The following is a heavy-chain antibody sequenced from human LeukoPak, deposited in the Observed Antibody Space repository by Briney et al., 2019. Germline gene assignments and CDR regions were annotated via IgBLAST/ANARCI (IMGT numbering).Heavy chain of an antibody. V-gene: IGHV4-31*03. J-gene: IGHJ2*01. Sequence: SETLSLTCTVSGGSISRGGYYWSWIRQHPGKGLEWIGYIYYSGSTYYNPSLKSRVTISVDTSKNQFSLKLSSVTAADTAVYYCARLEVPIAVARAHWFFDLWGRGTLVTVSS. CDR2: IYYSGST. CDR3: ARLEVPIAVARAHWFFDL. D-gene: IGHD6-19*01. CDR1: GGSISRGGYY.